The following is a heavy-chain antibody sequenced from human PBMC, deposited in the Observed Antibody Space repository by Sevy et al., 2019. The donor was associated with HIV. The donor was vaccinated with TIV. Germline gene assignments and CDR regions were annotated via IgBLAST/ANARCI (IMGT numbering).Heavy chain of an antibody. CDR2: IKQDGSQK. J-gene: IGHJ4*02. D-gene: IGHD2-21*01. CDR3: ARELWPGDY. CDR1: GFTFSDYY. Sequence: GGSLRLSCAASGFTFSDYYMGWVRQAPGKGLEWGANIKQDGSQKNYLDSVKGRFTISRDNAKNSLYLQMNRLRVDDMAVYYCARELWPGDYWGQGTLVTVSS. V-gene: IGHV3-7*01.